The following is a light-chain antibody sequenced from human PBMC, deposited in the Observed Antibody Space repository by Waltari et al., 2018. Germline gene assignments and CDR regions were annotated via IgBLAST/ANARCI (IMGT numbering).Light chain of an antibody. CDR3: SSYTSISTWV. CDR1: SSDLGTYNY. V-gene: IGLV2-14*03. J-gene: IGLJ3*02. Sequence: QSALTQPASVSGSPGQSITISCIVTSSDLGTYNYVSWYQHHPGKAPKLMIYDVSDRPSGVSNRFSGSKSGNTASLTISGLQAEDEADYYCSSYTSISTWVFGGGTKLTVL. CDR2: DVS.